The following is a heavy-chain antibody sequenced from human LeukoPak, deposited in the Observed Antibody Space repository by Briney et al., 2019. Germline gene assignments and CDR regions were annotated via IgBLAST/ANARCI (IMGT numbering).Heavy chain of an antibody. CDR3: ARDDCSSTSCYDAFDI. J-gene: IGHJ3*02. D-gene: IGHD2-2*01. CDR2: IKQDGSEK. V-gene: IGHV3-7*01. Sequence: PGGSLRLSCAASGFTFSSYWMSWVRQAPGKELEWVANIKQDGSEKYYVDSVKGRFTISRDNAKNSLYLQMNSLRAEDTAVYYCARDDCSSTSCYDAFDIWGQGTMVTVSS. CDR1: GFTFSSYW.